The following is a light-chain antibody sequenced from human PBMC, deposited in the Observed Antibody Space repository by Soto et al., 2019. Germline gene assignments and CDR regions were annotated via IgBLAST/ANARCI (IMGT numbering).Light chain of an antibody. J-gene: IGKJ1*01. Sequence: EIVLPQSPGPLSLSPGERATLSCRASQSVSSSYLAWYQQKPGQAPRLLIYDTSSRATGIQDRFSGSGSGTDFTLAISRLEPEDFAVYYCQHCGSSPSFGQGTKVEL. CDR3: QHCGSSPS. CDR1: QSVSSSY. V-gene: IGKV3-20*01. CDR2: DTS.